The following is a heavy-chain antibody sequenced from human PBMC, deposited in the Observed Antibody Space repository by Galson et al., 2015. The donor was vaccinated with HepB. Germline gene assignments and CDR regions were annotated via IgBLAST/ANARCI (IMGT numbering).Heavy chain of an antibody. V-gene: IGHV4-39*07. D-gene: IGHD3-3*01. CDR1: GGSISSSSYY. CDR2: IYYSGST. J-gene: IGHJ3*02. Sequence: SETLSLTCTVSGGSISSSSYYWGWIRQPPGKGLEWIGSIYYSGSTYYNPSLKSRVTISVDTSKNQFSLKLSSVTAADTAVYYCARDQEWAVNALDIWGQGTMVTVSS. CDR3: ARDQEWAVNALDI.